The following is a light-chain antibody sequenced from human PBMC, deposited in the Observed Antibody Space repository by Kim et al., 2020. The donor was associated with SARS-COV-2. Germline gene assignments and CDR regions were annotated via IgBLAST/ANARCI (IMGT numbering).Light chain of an antibody. J-gene: IGLJ3*02. CDR2: SNN. Sequence: ELTQPPSASGTPGQRVTISCSGSSSNIGSNTVNWYQQLPGTAPKLLIYSNNQRPSGVPDRFSGSKSGTSASLAISGLQSEDEADYYCAAWDDSLNGVFGGGTQLTVL. CDR3: AAWDDSLNGV. CDR1: SSNIGSNT. V-gene: IGLV1-44*01.